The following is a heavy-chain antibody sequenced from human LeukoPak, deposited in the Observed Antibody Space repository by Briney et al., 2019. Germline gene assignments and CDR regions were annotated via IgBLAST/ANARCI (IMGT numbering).Heavy chain of an antibody. CDR1: GDSVSSNSAA. D-gene: IGHD3-10*01. V-gene: IGHV6-1*01. J-gene: IGHJ2*01. Sequence: SQTLSLTCAISGDSVSSNSAAWSWIRQSPSRGLEWLGRTYYRSKWNNNYAISVKSRITINPDTSKNQFSLQLNSVTPEDTGVYYCARARGYFDLWGRGTPVTVSS. CDR2: TYYRSKWNN. CDR3: ARARGYFDL.